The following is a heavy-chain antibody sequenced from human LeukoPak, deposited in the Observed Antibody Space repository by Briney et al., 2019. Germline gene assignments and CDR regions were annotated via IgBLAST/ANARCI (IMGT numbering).Heavy chain of an antibody. J-gene: IGHJ4*02. Sequence: GGSLRLSCAASGFTFSSYWMHWVRQAPGKGLVWVSRINSDGSSTSYADSVKGRFTISRDNAKNTLYLQMNSLRAEDAAVYYCARVLAWQQLGLDYWGQGTLVTVSS. D-gene: IGHD6-13*01. CDR1: GFTFSSYW. CDR3: ARVLAWQQLGLDY. V-gene: IGHV3-74*01. CDR2: INSDGSST.